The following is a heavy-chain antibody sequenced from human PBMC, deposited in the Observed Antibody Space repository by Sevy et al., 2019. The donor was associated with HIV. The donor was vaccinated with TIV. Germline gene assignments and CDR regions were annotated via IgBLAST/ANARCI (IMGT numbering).Heavy chain of an antibody. D-gene: IGHD1-1*01. CDR1: GFTFSSYW. CDR2: IKEDGSEK. CDR3: ARATSDNGVY. Sequence: GGSLRLSCAASGFTFSSYWMSWVRQAPGKGPEWLANIKEDGSEKFYVDSVKGRFTISRDNGKNSLYLQMNSLRAEDTAVYYCARATSDNGVYWGLGTLVTVSS. J-gene: IGHJ4*02. V-gene: IGHV3-7*01.